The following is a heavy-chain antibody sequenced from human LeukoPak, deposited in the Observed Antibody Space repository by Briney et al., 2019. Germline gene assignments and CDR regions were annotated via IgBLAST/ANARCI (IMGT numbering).Heavy chain of an antibody. CDR3: ARGSVLGSGWYYFDY. Sequence: GASVKVSRKASGYTFTSYYMHWVRQAPGQGLEWMGIINPSGGSTSYAQKFQGRVTMTRDTSTSTVYMELSSLRSEDTAVYYCARGSVLGSGWYYFDYWGQGTLVTVSP. CDR1: GYTFTSYY. CDR2: INPSGGST. J-gene: IGHJ4*02. V-gene: IGHV1-46*01. D-gene: IGHD6-19*01.